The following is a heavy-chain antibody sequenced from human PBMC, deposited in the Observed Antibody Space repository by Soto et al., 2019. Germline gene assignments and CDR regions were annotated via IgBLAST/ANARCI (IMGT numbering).Heavy chain of an antibody. CDR3: ARAWSAVGMIRLDY. Sequence: PSETLSLTCTVSGGSISSYYWSLIRQPPGKGLEWIGYIYYSGRTSYNPSLKSRVTISVDTSKNQFSLKLSSVTAADTAVYYCARAWSAVGMIRLDYWGQGTRVTAPQ. CDR1: GGSISSYY. D-gene: IGHD1-26*01. V-gene: IGHV4-59*01. CDR2: IYYSGRT. J-gene: IGHJ4*02.